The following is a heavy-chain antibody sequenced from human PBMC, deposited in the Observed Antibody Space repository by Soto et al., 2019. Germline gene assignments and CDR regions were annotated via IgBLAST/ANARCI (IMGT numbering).Heavy chain of an antibody. D-gene: IGHD2-21*02. Sequence: GESLKISCEASGYTFTNYLIAWVRQMPGKGLEWMGIIYPGDSDTRYSPPFQGQVTISADKSISTAYLQWSSLKASDTAMYFCARQAYCGGDCYSYWFDPWGQGTLVTVSS. V-gene: IGHV5-51*01. CDR3: ARQAYCGGDCYSYWFDP. CDR1: GYTFTNYL. J-gene: IGHJ5*02. CDR2: IYPGDSDT.